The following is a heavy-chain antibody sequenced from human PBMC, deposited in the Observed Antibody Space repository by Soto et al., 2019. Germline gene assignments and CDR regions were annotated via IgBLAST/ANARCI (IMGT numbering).Heavy chain of an antibody. CDR1: SGSISSSNW. J-gene: IGHJ6*03. D-gene: IGHD4-17*01. Sequence: QVQLQESGPGLVKPSGTLSLTCAVSSGSISSSNWWSWVRQPPGKGLEWIGEIYHSGSTNYNPSLKSRVTISVDKSKNQFSLKLSSVTAADTAVYYCASGDYGDYRLGYYYYYMDVWGKGTTVTVSS. CDR2: IYHSGST. V-gene: IGHV4-4*02. CDR3: ASGDYGDYRLGYYYYYMDV.